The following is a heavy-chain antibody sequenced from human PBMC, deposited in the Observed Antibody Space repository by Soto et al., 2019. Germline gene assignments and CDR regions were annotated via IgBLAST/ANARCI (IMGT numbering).Heavy chain of an antibody. CDR3: ARDRRRGYAALTNYYYYGMDV. D-gene: IGHD2-8*01. CDR2: ISYDGSNK. Sequence: GGSLRLSCAASGFTFSSYAMHWVRQAPGKGLEWVAVISYDGSNKYYADSVKGRFTISRDNSKNTLYLQMNSLRAEDTAVYYCARDRRRGYAALTNYYYYGMDVWGQGTTVTVSS. CDR1: GFTFSSYA. J-gene: IGHJ6*02. V-gene: IGHV3-30-3*01.